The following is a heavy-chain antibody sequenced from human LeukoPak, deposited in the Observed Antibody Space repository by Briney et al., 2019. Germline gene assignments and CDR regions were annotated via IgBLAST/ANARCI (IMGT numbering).Heavy chain of an antibody. V-gene: IGHV1-18*01. J-gene: IGHJ3*02. D-gene: IGHD3-3*01. CDR2: ISAYNGNT. Sequence: ASVKVSCKASGYTFTSYGISWVRQAPGQGLEWMGWISAYNGNTNYAQKLQGRVTMTTDTSTSTAYMELRSLRSDDTAVYYCARAIRITIFGVVIGAFDIWGQGTMVTVSS. CDR1: GYTFTSYG. CDR3: ARAIRITIFGVVIGAFDI.